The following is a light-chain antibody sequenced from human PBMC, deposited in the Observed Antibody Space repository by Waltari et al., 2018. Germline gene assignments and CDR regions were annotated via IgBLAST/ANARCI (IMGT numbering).Light chain of an antibody. Sequence: QTVVTQEPSMSVSPGGTVTPTCAFSSGPISSHSSFSWYRQTPGQAPRTLIYKINSRSAGVPDRFSGSFLGNKAALTITGAQADDESDYYCLMYMGSGIWVFGGGTKVTVL. CDR1: SGPISSHSS. J-gene: IGLJ2*01. V-gene: IGLV8-61*01. CDR2: KIN. CDR3: LMYMGSGIWV.